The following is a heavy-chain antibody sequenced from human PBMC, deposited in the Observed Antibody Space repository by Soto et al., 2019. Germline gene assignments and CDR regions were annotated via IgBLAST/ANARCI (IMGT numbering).Heavy chain of an antibody. CDR2: INHSGST. D-gene: IGHD4-17*01. CDR3: ARSEGLMEKINDYGASWFDP. V-gene: IGHV4-34*01. CDR1: GGSFSGYY. J-gene: IGHJ5*02. Sequence: PSETLSLTCAVYGGSFSGYYWSWIRQPPGKGLEWIGEINHSGSTNYNPSLKSRVTISVDTSKNQFSLKLSSVTAADTAVYYCARSEGLMEKINDYGASWFDPWGQGTLVTVSS.